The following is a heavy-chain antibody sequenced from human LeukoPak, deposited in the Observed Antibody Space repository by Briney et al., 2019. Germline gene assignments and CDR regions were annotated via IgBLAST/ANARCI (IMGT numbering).Heavy chain of an antibody. J-gene: IGHJ5*02. CDR3: ARVGDSRYNWFDP. V-gene: IGHV3-53*01. CDR2: IYSGGST. CDR1: GFTVSSNY. Sequence: GGSLRLSCAASGFTVSSNYMSWVRQAPGKGLEWVSVIYSGGSTYYADSVKGRFTISRDNSKNTLYLQMNSLRAEDTAVYYCARVGDSRYNWFDPWGQGTLVTVSS. D-gene: IGHD3-22*01.